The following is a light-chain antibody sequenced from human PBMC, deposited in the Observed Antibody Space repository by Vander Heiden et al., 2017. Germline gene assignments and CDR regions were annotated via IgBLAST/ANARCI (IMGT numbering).Light chain of an antibody. V-gene: IGKV1-8*01. J-gene: IGKJ3*01. Sequence: AIRMTQSPSSFSASTGDRVTITCRASQGISSYLAWYQQKPGKAPKLLIYAASTLQSGVPSRFSGSGSGTDFTLTISCLQSEDFATYYCQQDDSYPFTFGPGTRVEMK. CDR1: QGISSY. CDR2: AAS. CDR3: QQDDSYPFT.